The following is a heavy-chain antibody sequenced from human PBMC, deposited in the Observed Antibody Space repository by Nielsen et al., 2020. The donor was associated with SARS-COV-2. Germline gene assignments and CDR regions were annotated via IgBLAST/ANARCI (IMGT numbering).Heavy chain of an antibody. CDR1: GFTFSSYW. Sequence: GESLKISCAASGFTFSSYWMSWVRQAPGKGLEWVANIKQDGSEKYYVDSVKVRFTISRDNAKNSLYLQMNSLRAEDTALYYCAKLSGYENGPDYWGQGTLVTVSS. V-gene: IGHV3-7*03. J-gene: IGHJ4*02. D-gene: IGHD5-12*01. CDR3: AKLSGYENGPDY. CDR2: IKQDGSEK.